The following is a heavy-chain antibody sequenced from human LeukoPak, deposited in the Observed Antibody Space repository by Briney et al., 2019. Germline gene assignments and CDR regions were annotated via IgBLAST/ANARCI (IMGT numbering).Heavy chain of an antibody. CDR2: ISSSGSTI. CDR3: ARQQSGWGINPYYYGMDV. Sequence: GGSLRLSCAASGFTFSDYYMSWIRQAPGKGLEWVSYISSSGSTIYYADSVKGRFTISRDNAKNSLYLQMNSLRAEDTAVYYCARQQSGWGINPYYYGMDVWGQGTTVTVSS. V-gene: IGHV3-11*01. D-gene: IGHD3-16*01. J-gene: IGHJ6*02. CDR1: GFTFSDYY.